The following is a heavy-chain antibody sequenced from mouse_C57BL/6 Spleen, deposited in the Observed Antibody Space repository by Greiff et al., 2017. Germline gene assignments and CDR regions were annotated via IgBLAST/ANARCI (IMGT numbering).Heavy chain of an antibody. CDR2: ISSGSSTI. J-gene: IGHJ2*01. D-gene: IGHD1-1*01. CDR1: GFTFSDYG. V-gene: IGHV5-17*01. CDR3: ARGTTVPDYFDY. Sequence: EVHLVESGGGLVKPGGSLKLSCAASGFTFSDYGMHWVRQAPEKGLEWVAYISSGSSTIYYADTVKGRFTISRDKAKNTLVLQMTSLRSEDTAMDYCARGTTVPDYFDYWGQGTTLTVSS.